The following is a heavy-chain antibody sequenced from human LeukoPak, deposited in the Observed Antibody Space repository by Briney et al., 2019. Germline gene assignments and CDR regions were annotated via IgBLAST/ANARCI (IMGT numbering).Heavy chain of an antibody. CDR1: GFTFSSYA. CDR3: AKDSYDYVWGSYRSDSNWFDP. J-gene: IGHJ5*02. CDR2: ISGSGGST. V-gene: IGHV3-23*01. Sequence: GGSLRLSCAASGFTFSSYAMSWVREAPGKGLEWVSAISGSGGSTYYADSVKGRFTISRDNSKNTLYLQMNSLRAEDTAVYYCAKDSYDYVWGSYRSDSNWFDPWGQGTLVTVSS. D-gene: IGHD3-16*02.